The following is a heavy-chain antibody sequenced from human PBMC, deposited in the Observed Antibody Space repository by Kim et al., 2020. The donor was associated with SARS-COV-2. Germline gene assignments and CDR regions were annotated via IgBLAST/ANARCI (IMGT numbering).Heavy chain of an antibody. CDR1: GYTFTSYA. J-gene: IGHJ4*02. CDR3: ARSPMVRGGGDFDY. Sequence: ASVKVSCKASGYTFTSYAMHWVRQPPGQRLEWMGWINAGNGNTKYSQKFQGRVTITRDTSASTAYTELSSLRSEDTAVYYCARSPMVRGGGDFDYWGQGTLVTVSS. V-gene: IGHV1-3*01. D-gene: IGHD3-10*01. CDR2: INAGNGNT.